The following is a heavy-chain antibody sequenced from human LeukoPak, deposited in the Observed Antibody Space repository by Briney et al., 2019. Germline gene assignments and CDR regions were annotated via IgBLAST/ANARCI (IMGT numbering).Heavy chain of an antibody. Sequence: GGSLRLSCAASGFTFSSYEMNWVRQAPGKGLEWVSAISGSGGSTYYADSVKGRFTISRDNSKNTLYLQMNSLRAEDTAVYYCAKDRGDTAIRYFDYWGQGTLVTVSS. CDR2: ISGSGGST. J-gene: IGHJ4*02. D-gene: IGHD5-18*01. CDR1: GFTFSSYE. V-gene: IGHV3-23*01. CDR3: AKDRGDTAIRYFDY.